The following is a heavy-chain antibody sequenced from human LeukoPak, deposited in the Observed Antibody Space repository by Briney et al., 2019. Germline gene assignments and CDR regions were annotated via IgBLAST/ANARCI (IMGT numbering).Heavy chain of an antibody. V-gene: IGHV3-23*01. CDR2: ISGSGGST. Sequence: GGSLRLSCAASGFTFSTYAMSWVRQAPGKGLEWVSLISGSGGSTYFADSVKGRFTISRDTAKNTLLLQMHSLRADDTALYFCARRLSLRFDAFAIWGPGTVVTVSS. J-gene: IGHJ3*02. CDR1: GFTFSTYA. D-gene: IGHD3-3*01. CDR3: ARRLSLRFDAFAI.